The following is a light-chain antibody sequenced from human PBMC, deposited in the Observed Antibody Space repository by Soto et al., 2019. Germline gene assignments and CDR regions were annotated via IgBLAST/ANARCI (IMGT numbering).Light chain of an antibody. J-gene: IGLJ1*01. CDR1: SSDVGGYDY. CDR3: SSFTSSSTLYV. V-gene: IGLV2-8*01. CDR2: EVT. Sequence: QSVLTQPPSASGSPGQSVTISCTGTSSDVGGYDYVSWYQQHPGKAPKLMIYEVTIRPSGVSDRFSGSKSGNTASLTVSGLQAEDEADYYCSSFTSSSTLYVFGTGTKVTVL.